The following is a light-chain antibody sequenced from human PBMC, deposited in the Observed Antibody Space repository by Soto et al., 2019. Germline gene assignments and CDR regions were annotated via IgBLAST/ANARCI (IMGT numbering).Light chain of an antibody. J-gene: IGLJ2*01. CDR1: SSDVGGYNY. V-gene: IGLV2-14*01. Sequence: QSALTQPASVSGSPGQSITISCTGTSSDVGGYNYVSWYQQHPGKAPKLMIYDVSNRPSGVSNRFSGSKSGNTASLTISGLQAEDDADYCCSSYTSSITLLVFGGGTKLTVL. CDR2: DVS. CDR3: SSYTSSITLLV.